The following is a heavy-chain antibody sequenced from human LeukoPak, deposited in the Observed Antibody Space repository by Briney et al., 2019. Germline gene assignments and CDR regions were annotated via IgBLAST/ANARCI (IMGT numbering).Heavy chain of an antibody. CDR1: GGSFSGYY. CDR3: ARDDPRTAPDP. J-gene: IGHJ5*02. V-gene: IGHV4-34*01. CDR2: INHSGST. Sequence: SSETLSLTCAVYGGSFSGYYWSWIRQPPGKGLEWIGEINHSGSTNYNPSLKSRVTISVDTSKNQFSLKLSSVTAADTAVYYCARDDPRTAPDPWGQGTLVTVSS. D-gene: IGHD5-18*01.